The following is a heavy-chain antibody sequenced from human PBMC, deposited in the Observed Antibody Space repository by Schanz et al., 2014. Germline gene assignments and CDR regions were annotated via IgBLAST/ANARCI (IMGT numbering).Heavy chain of an antibody. Sequence: LLVESGGGLVQPGGSLRLSCAASGFSFSNNGMHWVRQGPGKGLAWVARIDGDGSYTGYADSVKGRFTISRDNTMNMVALRMNSVGAAEYAGDYRTRDRCAVVTHNDDLDLWGQGTMVSVSS. CDR1: GFSFSNNG. CDR3: TRDRCAVVTHNDDLDL. V-gene: IGHV3-74*01. D-gene: IGHD2-21*01. J-gene: IGHJ3*01. CDR2: IDGDGSYT.